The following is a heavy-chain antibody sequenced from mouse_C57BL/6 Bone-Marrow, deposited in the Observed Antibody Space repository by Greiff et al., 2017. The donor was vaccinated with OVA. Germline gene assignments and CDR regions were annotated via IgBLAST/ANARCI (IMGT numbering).Heavy chain of an antibody. CDR1: GFNIKNTY. V-gene: IGHV14-3*01. J-gene: IGHJ3*01. CDR2: IDPANGNT. CDR3: ARPPLDYYGSSFAWFAY. D-gene: IGHD1-1*01. Sequence: EVKLMESVAELVRPGASVKLSCTASGFNIKNTYMHWVKQRPEQGLEWIGRIDPANGNTKYDPKFQGKATITADTSSNTAYLQLRSLTSVDTAILYCARPPLDYYGSSFAWFAYWGQGTLVTVSA.